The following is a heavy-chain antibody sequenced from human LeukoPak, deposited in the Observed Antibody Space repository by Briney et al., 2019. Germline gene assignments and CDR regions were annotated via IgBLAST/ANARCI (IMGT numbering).Heavy chain of an antibody. CDR1: GFTFSNYA. V-gene: IGHV3-23*01. J-gene: IGHJ4*02. D-gene: IGHD3-10*01. CDR2: ISGTGDTT. CDR3: TKGGWGTVLDY. Sequence: GGSLRLSCAASGFTFSNYAMSWVRQAPGEGLEWVSTISGTGDTTYYADSLKGRLTISRDNSKNTLYLQMSSLRADDTAVYYCTKGGWGTVLDYWGQGTLVTVSS.